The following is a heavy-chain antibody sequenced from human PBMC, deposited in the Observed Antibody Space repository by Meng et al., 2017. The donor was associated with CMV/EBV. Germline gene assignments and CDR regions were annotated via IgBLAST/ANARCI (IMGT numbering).Heavy chain of an antibody. Sequence: VRSGVQVRQPWASVKVPCKAAVGTFSSYANSWVRQAPGQGLEWMGGIIPIFGTANYAQKFQGRVTITADESTSTAYMELSSLRSEDTAVYYCARGYYDSSGYNFDLWGRGTLVTVSS. J-gene: IGHJ2*01. CDR2: IIPIFGTA. CDR3: ARGYYDSSGYNFDL. D-gene: IGHD3-22*01. CDR1: VGTFSSYA. V-gene: IGHV1-69*01.